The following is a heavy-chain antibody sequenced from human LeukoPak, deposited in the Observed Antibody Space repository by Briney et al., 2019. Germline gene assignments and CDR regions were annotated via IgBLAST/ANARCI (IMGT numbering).Heavy chain of an antibody. CDR2: IYTSGST. J-gene: IGHJ6*03. D-gene: IGHD2/OR15-2a*01. Sequence: SETLSLTCTVSGGSISSYYWSWIRQPPGKGLEWIGYIYTSGSTNYNPSLKSRVTISVDTSKNQFSLKLSSVTAADTAVYYCARHNMVYYYCMDVWGKGTTVTVSS. V-gene: IGHV4-4*09. CDR1: GGSISSYY. CDR3: ARHNMVYYYCMDV.